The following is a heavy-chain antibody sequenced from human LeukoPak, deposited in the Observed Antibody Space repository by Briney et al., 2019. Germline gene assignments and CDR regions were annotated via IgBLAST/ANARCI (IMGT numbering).Heavy chain of an antibody. CDR3: GREWYSMDV. CDR1: GFTFSSCE. Sequence: GGSLRLSCAASGFTFSSCEMNWVRQAPGKGLEWVSYISSGGSTIYYADSVKGRFTISRDNAKNSLYLQMNSLRAEDTAVYYCGREWYSMDVWGKGTTVTVSS. CDR2: ISSGGSTI. V-gene: IGHV3-48*03. J-gene: IGHJ6*03. D-gene: IGHD1-26*01.